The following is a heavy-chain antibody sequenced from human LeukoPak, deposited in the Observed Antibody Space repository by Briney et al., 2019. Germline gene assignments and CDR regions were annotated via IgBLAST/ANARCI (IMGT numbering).Heavy chain of an antibody. CDR1: GGSISSSSYY. CDR2: IYYSGST. V-gene: IGHV4-39*01. Sequence: SETLSLTCTVSGGSISSSSYYWGWNRQPPGKGLEWIGSIYYSGSTYYNPSLKSRVTISVDTSKNQFSLKLSSVTAADTAVYYCARLADKAFKVFDYWGQGTLVTVSS. D-gene: IGHD2-15*01. J-gene: IGHJ4*02. CDR3: ARLADKAFKVFDY.